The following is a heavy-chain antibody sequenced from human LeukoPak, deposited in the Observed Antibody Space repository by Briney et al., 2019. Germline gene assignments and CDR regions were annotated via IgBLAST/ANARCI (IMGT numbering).Heavy chain of an antibody. CDR2: IKQDGSEK. Sequence: GGSLRLSCAASGFTFSSYWMSWVRQAPGKGLEWVANIKQDGSEKYYVDSVKGRFTISRDNAKNSLYLQMNSLRAEDTAVYYCAKDYRGYRAPYYFDYWGQGTLVTVCS. D-gene: IGHD2-15*01. CDR3: AKDYRGYRAPYYFDY. V-gene: IGHV3-7*01. CDR1: GFTFSSYW. J-gene: IGHJ4*02.